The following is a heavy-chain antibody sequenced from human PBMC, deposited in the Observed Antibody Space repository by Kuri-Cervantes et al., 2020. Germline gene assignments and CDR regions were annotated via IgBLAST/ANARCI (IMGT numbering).Heavy chain of an antibody. CDR1: GGTFSSYA. CDR3: ARGRVGFGTVWWLRGDAFDI. Sequence: SVKVFCKASGGTFSSYAISWVRQAPGQGLEWMGGIIPIFGTANYAQKFQGRVTITTDESTSTAYMELSSLRSEDTAVYYCARGRVGFGTVWWLRGDAFDIWGQGTMVTVSS. V-gene: IGHV1-69*05. CDR2: IIPIFGTA. J-gene: IGHJ3*02. D-gene: IGHD2-15*01.